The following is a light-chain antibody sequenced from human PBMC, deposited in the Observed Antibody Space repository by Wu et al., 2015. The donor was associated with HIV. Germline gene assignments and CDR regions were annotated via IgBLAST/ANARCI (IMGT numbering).Light chain of an antibody. CDR1: QSVGSY. Sequence: EIVLTQSPATLSLSPGERATLSCRASQSVGSYLAWYQKKPGQAPRLLIYNASDGATGIPARFSGSGSGTDFTLTISSLEPEDFAVYYCQQRGNWPLFTFGPGTKVDIK. CDR3: QQRGNWPLFT. J-gene: IGKJ3*01. V-gene: IGKV3-11*01. CDR2: NAS.